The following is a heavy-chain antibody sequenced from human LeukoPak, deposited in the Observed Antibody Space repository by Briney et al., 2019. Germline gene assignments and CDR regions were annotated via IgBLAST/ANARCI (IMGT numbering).Heavy chain of an antibody. CDR1: GGSISSYH. V-gene: IGHV4-59*01. Sequence: SETPSLTCSVSGGSISSYHWSWIRQPPGKGLEWIGYISYSGYTNYNPSLQSRVTISLDRSKNQFSVKLTSVTAADTAVYYCARIERDGSGKPPYYYYYMDVWGKGTTVTVSS. CDR2: ISYSGYT. D-gene: IGHD3-10*01. J-gene: IGHJ6*03. CDR3: ARIERDGSGKPPYYYYYMDV.